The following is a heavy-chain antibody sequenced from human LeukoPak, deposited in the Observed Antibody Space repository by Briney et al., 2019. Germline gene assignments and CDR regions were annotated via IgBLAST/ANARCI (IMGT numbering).Heavy chain of an antibody. CDR2: VYYSGST. D-gene: IGHD6-13*01. Sequence: PSETLSLTCTVSGGSISSYYWSWIRQPPGKGLEWIGYVYYSGSTDYNPSLKSRVTISVDTSKNQFSLKLSSATAADTAVYYCARTTSGWYGYYFDYWGQGTLVTVSS. CDR3: ARTTSGWYGYYFDY. J-gene: IGHJ4*02. CDR1: GGSISSYY. V-gene: IGHV4-59*08.